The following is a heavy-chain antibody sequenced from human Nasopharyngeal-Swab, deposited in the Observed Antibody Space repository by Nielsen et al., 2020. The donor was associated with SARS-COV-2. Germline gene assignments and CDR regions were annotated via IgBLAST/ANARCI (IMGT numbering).Heavy chain of an antibody. V-gene: IGHV1-3*01. Sequence: ASVKVSCKASGYTFTSYAMHWVRQAPGQRLEWMGWINAGNGNTKYSQKFQGRVTITRGTSASTAYMELSSLRSEDTAVYYCARDLSGNYDSSGPDYWGQGTLVTGSS. J-gene: IGHJ4*02. CDR3: ARDLSGNYDSSGPDY. CDR2: INAGNGNT. D-gene: IGHD3-22*01. CDR1: GYTFTSYA.